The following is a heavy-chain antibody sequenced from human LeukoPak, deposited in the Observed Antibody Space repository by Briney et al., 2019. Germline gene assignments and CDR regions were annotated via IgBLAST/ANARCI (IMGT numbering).Heavy chain of an antibody. CDR2: ITPLFGTA. CDR3: AAQRGNVHSSSWPSRDY. D-gene: IGHD6-13*01. J-gene: IGHJ4*02. V-gene: IGHV1-69*13. Sequence: SVKVSCKASGGTFSKYSISWVRQRPGRGLEWMGGITPLFGTANYAQKFQGRVTITADESTSTAYMELSSLRSEDTAVYYCAAQRGNVHSSSWPSRDYWGQGTLVTVSS. CDR1: GGTFSKYS.